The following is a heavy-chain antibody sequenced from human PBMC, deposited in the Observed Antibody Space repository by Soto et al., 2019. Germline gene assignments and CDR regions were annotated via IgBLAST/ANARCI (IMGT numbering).Heavy chain of an antibody. J-gene: IGHJ5*02. CDR3: ARGNVDQDWFDP. D-gene: IGHD1-1*01. CDR2: IYHSGST. Sequence: QVQLVESGGGVVQPGRSLRLSCAASGFTFSSYAMHWVRQAPGKGLEWIGYIYHSGSTYYNPSLKSRVTISVDRSKNQFSLKLSSVTAADTAVYYCARGNVDQDWFDPWGQGTLVTVSS. V-gene: IGHV4-30-2*01. CDR1: GFTFSSYAM.